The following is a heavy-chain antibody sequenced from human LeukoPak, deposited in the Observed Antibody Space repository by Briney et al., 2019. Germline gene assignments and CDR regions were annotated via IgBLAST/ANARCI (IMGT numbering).Heavy chain of an antibody. V-gene: IGHV3-21*01. CDR2: ISSSSSYI. CDR3: ARDFNYYYYYMDV. J-gene: IGHJ6*03. Sequence: GRSLRLSCAASGFTFDDYAMHWVRQAPGKGLEWVSSISSSSSYIYYADSVKGRFTISRDNAKNSLYLQMNSLRAEDTAVYYCARDFNYYYYYMDVWGKGTTVTVSS. CDR1: GFTFDDYA.